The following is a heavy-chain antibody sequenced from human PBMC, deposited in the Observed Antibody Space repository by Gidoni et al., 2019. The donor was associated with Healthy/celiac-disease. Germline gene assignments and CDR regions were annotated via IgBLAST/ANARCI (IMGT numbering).Heavy chain of an antibody. D-gene: IGHD6-13*01. CDR1: GFTFSNYA. Sequence: EVQLVESGGGLVQPGGSLRLSCSAYGFTFSNYAMFWVRQAPGKGLEYVSTISSNGGSTYYADSVKGRFTISRDNSKNTLYLQVSSLRAEDTAVYYCVKGGAGSWYYFDYWGQGTLVTVSS. J-gene: IGHJ4*02. CDR2: ISSNGGST. V-gene: IGHV3-64D*06. CDR3: VKGGAGSWYYFDY.